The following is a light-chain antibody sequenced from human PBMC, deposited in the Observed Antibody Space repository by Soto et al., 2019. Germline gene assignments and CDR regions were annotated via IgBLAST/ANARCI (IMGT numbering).Light chain of an antibody. CDR1: SSDVGHYDY. CDR2: DVN. CDR3: NSYSTSSTPLV. J-gene: IGLJ2*01. V-gene: IGLV2-14*03. Sequence: QSALTQPASVSGSPGQSITISCTGTSSDVGHYDYVSWYQQHPGKAPRLMIYDVNNRPSGVSNRFSGSKSGNTASLTISGLQAEDEADYYCNSYSTSSTPLVFGGGTK.